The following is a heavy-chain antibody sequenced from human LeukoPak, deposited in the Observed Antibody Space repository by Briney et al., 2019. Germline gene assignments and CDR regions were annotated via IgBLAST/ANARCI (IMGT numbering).Heavy chain of an antibody. CDR1: GGSISSYY. V-gene: IGHV4-59*01. J-gene: IGHJ2*01. D-gene: IGHD2-2*01. CDR3: ARYRRGMVVVPAADWYFDL. CDR2: IYYSGST. Sequence: SETLSLTCTVSGGSISSYYWSWIRQPPGKGLEWLGYIYYSGSTNYNPSLKSRVTISVDTSKNQFSLKLSSVTAADTAMYYCARYRRGMVVVPAADWYFDLWGRGTLVTVSS.